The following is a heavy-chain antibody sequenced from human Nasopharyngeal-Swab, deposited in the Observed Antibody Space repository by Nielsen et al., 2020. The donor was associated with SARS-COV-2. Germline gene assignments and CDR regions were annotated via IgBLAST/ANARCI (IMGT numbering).Heavy chain of an antibody. CDR2: IYSGGSST. V-gene: IGHV3-23*03. CDR3: VKDRRYYDSSGYYDY. D-gene: IGHD3-22*01. J-gene: IGHJ4*02. Sequence: WIRQPPGKGLEWVSVIYSGGSSTYYADSVKGRFTISRDNSKNTLYLQMSSLRAEDTAVYYCVKDRRYYDSSGYYDYWGQGTLVTVSS.